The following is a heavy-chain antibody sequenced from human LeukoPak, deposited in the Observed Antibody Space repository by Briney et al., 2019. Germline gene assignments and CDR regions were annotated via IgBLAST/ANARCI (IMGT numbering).Heavy chain of an antibody. CDR3: ARDRGSYPFDY. Sequence: PGGSLRLSCAASGFTFSDYYMSWIRQAPGKGLEWVSSISSSSSYIYYADSVKGRFTISRDNAKNSLYLQMNSLRAEDTAVYYCARDRGSYPFDYWGQGTLVTVSS. D-gene: IGHD1-26*01. CDR2: ISSSSSYI. J-gene: IGHJ4*02. V-gene: IGHV3-11*06. CDR1: GFTFSDYY.